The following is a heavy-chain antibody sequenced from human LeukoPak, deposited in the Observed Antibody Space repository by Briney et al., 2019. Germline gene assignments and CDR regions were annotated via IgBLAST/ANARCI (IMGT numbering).Heavy chain of an antibody. CDR2: INHSGST. J-gene: IGHJ4*02. CDR3: ARGGLDVAHDSSGYYYVAY. Sequence: SGTLSLTCAVYGGSYSGYYWSWIRQPPGKGLEWIGEINHSGSTNYNPSLKSRVTISVDTSKNQFSLKLSSVTAADTAVYYCARGGLDVAHDSSGYYYVAYWGQGTLVTVSS. V-gene: IGHV4-34*01. CDR1: GGSYSGYY. D-gene: IGHD3-22*01.